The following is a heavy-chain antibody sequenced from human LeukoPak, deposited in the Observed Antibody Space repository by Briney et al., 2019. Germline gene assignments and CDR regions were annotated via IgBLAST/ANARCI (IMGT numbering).Heavy chain of an antibody. CDR3: ARDSSSWLDY. D-gene: IGHD6-13*01. CDR1: GGSISSGGYY. V-gene: IGHV4-31*03. CDR2: IYYSGST. Sequence: PSETPSLTCTVSGGSISSGGYYWSWIRQHPGKGLEWIGYIYYSGSTYYNPSLKSRVTISVDTSKNQFSLKLSSVTAADTAVYYCARDSSSWLDYWGQGTLVTVSS. J-gene: IGHJ4*02.